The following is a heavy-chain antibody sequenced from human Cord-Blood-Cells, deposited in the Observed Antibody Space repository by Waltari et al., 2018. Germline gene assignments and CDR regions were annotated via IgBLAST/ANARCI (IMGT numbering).Heavy chain of an antibody. CDR3: ARGTPSYGFAFDI. D-gene: IGHD5-18*01. CDR1: GGTFSSYA. V-gene: IGHV1-69*09. J-gene: IGHJ3*02. Sequence: QVQLVQSGAEVKKPGSSVKVSCNASGGTFSSYAISWVRQAPGQGLEWMGRIIPILGIANYAQKFQGRVTITEDKSTSTADMELRSLRSEDTAVYYCARGTPSYGFAFDIWGQGTMVTVSS. CDR2: IIPILGIA.